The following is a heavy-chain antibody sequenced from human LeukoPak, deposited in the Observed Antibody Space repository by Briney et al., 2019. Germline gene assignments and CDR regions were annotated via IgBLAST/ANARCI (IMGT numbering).Heavy chain of an antibody. J-gene: IGHJ4*02. Sequence: GESLKISCKGSGYSFTSYWIGWVRQMPGKGLEWMGIIYPGDSDTRYSPSFQGQVTISAGKSISTAYLQWSSLKASDTAVYYCARRGSCTSTSCYEYFDYWGQGTLVTVSS. CDR2: IYPGDSDT. D-gene: IGHD2-2*01. CDR3: ARRGSCTSTSCYEYFDY. CDR1: GYSFTSYW. V-gene: IGHV5-51*01.